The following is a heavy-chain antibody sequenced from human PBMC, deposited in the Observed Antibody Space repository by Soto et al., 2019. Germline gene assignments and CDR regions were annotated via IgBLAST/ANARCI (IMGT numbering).Heavy chain of an antibody. D-gene: IGHD5-12*01. CDR3: ARQGGYDPPRDY. CDR1: GYSFLNFW. Sequence: GESLKISCKASGYSFLNFWIGWVRQVPGKGPEWMGLIYPGDSDTRYSPSFQGQVTVSADQSRTTAYLQWSSLKASDTAMYYCARQGGYDPPRDYWGQGTLVTVSS. V-gene: IGHV5-51*01. CDR2: IYPGDSDT. J-gene: IGHJ4*02.